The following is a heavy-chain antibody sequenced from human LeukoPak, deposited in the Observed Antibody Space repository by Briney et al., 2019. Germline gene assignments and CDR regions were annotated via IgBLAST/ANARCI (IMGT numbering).Heavy chain of an antibody. J-gene: IGHJ4*02. Sequence: GGSLRLSCSASGFTFSSYAMHWVRQAPGKGLEYVPAISSNGGSTYYADSVKGRFTISRDNSKNTLYLQMSSLRAGDTAVYYCVKRRSDSSSWYGAHYFDYWGQGTLVTVSS. CDR2: ISSNGGST. CDR3: VKRRSDSSSWYGAHYFDY. V-gene: IGHV3-64D*06. D-gene: IGHD6-13*01. CDR1: GFTFSSYA.